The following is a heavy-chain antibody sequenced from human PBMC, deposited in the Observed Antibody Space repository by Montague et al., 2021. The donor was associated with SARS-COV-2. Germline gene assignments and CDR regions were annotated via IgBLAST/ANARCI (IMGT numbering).Heavy chain of an antibody. CDR3: AALYGGYDSTGTYFDY. V-gene: IGHV1-58*02. D-gene: IGHD5-12*01. CDR1: GFTFTSSA. Sequence: SVKVSCKASGFTFTSSAMQWVRQARGQRLEWIGWIVVGSGNTNYAQKFQERVTITRDMSTSTAYMELSSLRSEDTAVYYCAALYGGYDSTGTYFDYWGQGTLVTVSS. J-gene: IGHJ4*02. CDR2: IVVGSGNT.